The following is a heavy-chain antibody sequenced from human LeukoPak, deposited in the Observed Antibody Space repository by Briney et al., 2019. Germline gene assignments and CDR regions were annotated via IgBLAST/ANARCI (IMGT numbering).Heavy chain of an antibody. CDR3: ARRGRSKSWYARGAFDI. Sequence: SETLSLTCAVYGGSFSGYYWRWIRQPPGKGLEWIGDINYNGSTNYNASLKSRVTIALGAYNNQFSLKRSSVTAADTAVYYCARRGRSKSWYARGAFDIWGQGTMVTVSS. CDR1: GGSFSGYY. J-gene: IGHJ3*02. D-gene: IGHD6-13*01. V-gene: IGHV4-34*01. CDR2: INYNGST.